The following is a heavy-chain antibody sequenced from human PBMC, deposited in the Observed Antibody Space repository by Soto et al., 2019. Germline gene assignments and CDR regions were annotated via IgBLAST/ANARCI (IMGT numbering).Heavy chain of an antibody. CDR2: ISWNSGGI. CDR1: GFTFGDYA. V-gene: IGHV3-9*01. Sequence: EVQLVESGGGLVQPGRSLRLSCAASGFTFGDYAMYWVRQAPGKGLEWVSGISWNSGGIGYADSVKGRFTISRDNAKNSLYLQMNILRAEDTALYYCAKSGSGSSRPYFDYWGQGTLVTVSS. D-gene: IGHD2-15*01. J-gene: IGHJ4*02. CDR3: AKSGSGSSRPYFDY.